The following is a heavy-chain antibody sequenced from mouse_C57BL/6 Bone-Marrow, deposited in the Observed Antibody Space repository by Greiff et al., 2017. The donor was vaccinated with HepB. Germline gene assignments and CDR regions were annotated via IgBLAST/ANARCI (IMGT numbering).Heavy chain of an antibody. J-gene: IGHJ3*01. V-gene: IGHV1-50*01. CDR1: GYTFTSYW. CDR2: IDPSDSYT. CDR3: ARRWAWFAY. Sequence: QSCKASGYTFTSYWMQWVKQRPGQGLEWIGEIDPSDSYTNYNQKFKGKATLTVDTSSSTAYMQLSSLTSEDSAVYYCARRWAWFAYWGQGTLVTVSA. D-gene: IGHD4-1*01.